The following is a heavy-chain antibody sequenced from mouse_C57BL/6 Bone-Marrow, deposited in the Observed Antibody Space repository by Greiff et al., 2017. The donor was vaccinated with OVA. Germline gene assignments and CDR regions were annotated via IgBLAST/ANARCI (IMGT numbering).Heavy chain of an antibody. CDR3: ARYPLNAMDY. J-gene: IGHJ4*01. CDR1: GFTFSSYA. CDR2: ISDGGSYT. V-gene: IGHV5-4*01. Sequence: EVHLVESGGGLVKPGGSLKLSCAASGFTFSSYAMYWVRQTPEKRLEWVATISDGGSYTYYPDNVKGRFIISRDNAKNNLYLQMSHLKSEDTAMYYCARYPLNAMDYWGQGTSVTVSS.